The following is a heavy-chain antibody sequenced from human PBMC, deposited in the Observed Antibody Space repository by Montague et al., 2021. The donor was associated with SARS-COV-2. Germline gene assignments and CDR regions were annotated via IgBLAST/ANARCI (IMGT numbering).Heavy chain of an antibody. CDR3: AAGWFYFGH. Sequence: PALVKPTQTLTLICTFSGFSLTSTGVSVGWIRQPPGKALEWLALXHWXDERLYTPSLENRLTVTKDIPKKQVVLTMTDMDPVDTATYHCAAGWFYFGHWGQGIEVTVSS. V-gene: IGHV2-5*02. J-gene: IGHJ4*02. CDR2: XHWXDER. CDR1: GFSLTSTGVS. D-gene: IGHD2-15*01.